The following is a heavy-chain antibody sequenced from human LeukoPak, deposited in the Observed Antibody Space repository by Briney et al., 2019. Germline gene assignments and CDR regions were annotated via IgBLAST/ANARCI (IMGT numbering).Heavy chain of an antibody. D-gene: IGHD2-2*02. CDR2: ITSSGGYT. CDR3: ASHVLPTAIPAFDF. Sequence: PGGSLRLSCAASGFIFSSYAMSWVRQAPGKGLEWVSAITSSGGYTYYADSAKGRFTISRDNSKNTLNLQMNSLKAEDTALYYCASHVLPTAIPAFDFWGQGALVTVSS. J-gene: IGHJ4*02. V-gene: IGHV3-23*01. CDR1: GFIFSSYA.